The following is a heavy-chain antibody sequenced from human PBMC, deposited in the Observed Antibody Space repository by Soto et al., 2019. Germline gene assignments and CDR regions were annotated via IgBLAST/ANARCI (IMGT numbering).Heavy chain of an antibody. V-gene: IGHV3-11*01. Sequence: PGGSLRLSCAAPGFTFSDYYMSWIRQAPGKGLEWVSYISSSGSTIYYADYVKGRITISRDNAKNSLYLQMNSLRAEDTAVYYCARDSKIVLVPAAMGTPYYYYGKDVWGQGTTVTVFS. D-gene: IGHD2-2*01. CDR1: GFTFSDYY. CDR2: ISSSGSTI. J-gene: IGHJ6*02. CDR3: ARDSKIVLVPAAMGTPYYYYGKDV.